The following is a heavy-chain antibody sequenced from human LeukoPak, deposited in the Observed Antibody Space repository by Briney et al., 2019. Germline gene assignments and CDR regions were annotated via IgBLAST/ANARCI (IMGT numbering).Heavy chain of an antibody. D-gene: IGHD2-21*01. Sequence: SVKVSCKASGDSFDIYVINWVRQAAGQGLEWMGRIIPIFNTANYAQKFQGRVTITADKSTTTAYMELTNLRSDDTAVYFCARNCGGGANCYNLFGMDVWGQGTTVTVSS. CDR2: IIPIFNTA. V-gene: IGHV1-69*06. J-gene: IGHJ6*02. CDR3: ARNCGGGANCYNLFGMDV. CDR1: GDSFDIYV.